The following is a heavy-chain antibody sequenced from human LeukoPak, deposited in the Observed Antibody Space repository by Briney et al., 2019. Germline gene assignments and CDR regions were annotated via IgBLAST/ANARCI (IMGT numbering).Heavy chain of an antibody. Sequence: GSSVKVSCKASGGTFSSYAISWVRQAPGQGLEWMGGIIPIFGTANYAQKFQGRVTITTDESTSTAYMELSSLRSEDTAVYYCATLGAYYDFWSGYSPGYYYYYMDVWGKGTTVTVSS. CDR2: IIPIFGTA. CDR3: ATLGAYYDFWSGYSPGYYYYYMDV. J-gene: IGHJ6*03. V-gene: IGHV1-69*05. D-gene: IGHD3-3*01. CDR1: GGTFSSYA.